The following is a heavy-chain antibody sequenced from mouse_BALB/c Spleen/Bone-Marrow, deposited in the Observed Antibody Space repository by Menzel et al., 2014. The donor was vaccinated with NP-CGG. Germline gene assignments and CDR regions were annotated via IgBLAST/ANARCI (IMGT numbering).Heavy chain of an antibody. V-gene: IGHV1S22*01. Sequence: LQQPGSELVWPGASVKLSCKDSGYTFTSYWMHWVKQRLGQGLAWIGNIYPGSGSTYYDEKLKSKGTLTVDTSSSTTYMHLSSLTYKNSAVDYCTRGFAYWCQGTLVNVSP. J-gene: IGHJ3*01. CDR2: IYPGSGST. CDR1: GYTFTSYW. CDR3: TRGFAY.